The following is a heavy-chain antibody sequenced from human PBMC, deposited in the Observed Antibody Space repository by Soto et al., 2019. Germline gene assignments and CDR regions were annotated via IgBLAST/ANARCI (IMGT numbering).Heavy chain of an antibody. CDR3: ARAPRKDIVVVPAALPSDY. Sequence: ASVKVSCKASGYTFTSYDINWVRQSTGQGLGWMGWMNPNSGNTGYAQKFQGRVTMTRNTSISTAYMELSSLRSEDTAVYYCARAPRKDIVVVPAALPSDYWGQGTLVTVSS. J-gene: IGHJ4*02. CDR1: GYTFTSYD. CDR2: MNPNSGNT. D-gene: IGHD2-2*02. V-gene: IGHV1-8*01.